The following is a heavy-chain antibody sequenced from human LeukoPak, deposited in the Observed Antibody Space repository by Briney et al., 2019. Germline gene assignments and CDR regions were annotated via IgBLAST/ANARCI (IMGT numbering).Heavy chain of an antibody. D-gene: IGHD3-22*01. V-gene: IGHV4-59*08. CDR1: GGSISSYY. J-gene: IGHJ4*02. CDR3: ARSHDSSGYYTLAY. Sequence: SETLSLTCAVYGGSISSYYWSWIRQPPGKGLEWIGYIYYSGSTNYNPSLKSRVTISVDTSKNQFSLKLSSVTAADTAVYYCARSHDSSGYYTLAYWGQGTLVTVSS. CDR2: IYYSGST.